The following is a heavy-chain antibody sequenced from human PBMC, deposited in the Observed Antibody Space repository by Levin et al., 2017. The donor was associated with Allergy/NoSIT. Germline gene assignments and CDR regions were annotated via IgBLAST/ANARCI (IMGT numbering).Heavy chain of an antibody. D-gene: IGHD6-13*01. CDR2: IRSNAHGGTT. J-gene: IGHJ4*02. CDR3: TRVLVAAGPRLDY. CDR1: GFTFGDYA. Sequence: GESLKISCAVSGFTFGDYAMKWFRQAPGKGLEWISFIRSNAHGGTTEYAASVKGRFTMSRDDCKSIAYLQMNSLKTEDTALYFCTRVLVAAGPRLDYWGQGTLVTVSS. V-gene: IGHV3-49*03.